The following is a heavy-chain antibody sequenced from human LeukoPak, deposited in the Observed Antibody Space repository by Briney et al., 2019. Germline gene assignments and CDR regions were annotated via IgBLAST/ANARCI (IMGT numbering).Heavy chain of an antibody. V-gene: IGHV3-21*01. Sequence: GGSLRLSCAASGFTFSNYAMHWVRQAPGKGLEWVSSISSSSSYMYYADSMRGRFTITRDSAQNSLYLQMNGLKAEDTAVYYCARDSGLLPIVTYYFDSWGQGTLVTVSS. CDR1: GFTFSNYA. J-gene: IGHJ4*02. CDR2: ISSSSSYM. CDR3: ARDSGLLPIVTYYFDS. D-gene: IGHD3-22*01.